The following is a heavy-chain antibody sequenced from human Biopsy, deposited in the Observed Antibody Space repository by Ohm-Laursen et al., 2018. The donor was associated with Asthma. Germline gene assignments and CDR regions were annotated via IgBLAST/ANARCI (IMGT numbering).Heavy chain of an antibody. Sequence: GSLRLSCAASGFTFSSYAMSWVRQPPGKGLEWVSTISGSGGSTYYADSVKGRFTISRDNSKNTLHLQMNSLRAEDTAVYYCAKVREDIVVVVAVSDSWGQGTLVTVSS. CDR3: AKVREDIVVVVAVSDS. V-gene: IGHV3-23*01. J-gene: IGHJ4*02. CDR2: ISGSGGST. D-gene: IGHD2-15*01. CDR1: GFTFSSYA.